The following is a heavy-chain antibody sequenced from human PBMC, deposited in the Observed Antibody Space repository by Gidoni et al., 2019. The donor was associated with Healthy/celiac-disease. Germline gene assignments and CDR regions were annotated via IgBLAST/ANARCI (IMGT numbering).Heavy chain of an antibody. J-gene: IGHJ4*02. Sequence: QITLKESGPTLVKPTQTLTLTCTFSGLSLSTSGVGVGWIRQPPGKALEWLALIYWDDDKRYSPSLKSRLTITKDTSKNQVVLTMTNMDPVDTATYYCAHTAPKGEVRGYSYGIYDYWGQGTLVTVSS. V-gene: IGHV2-5*02. D-gene: IGHD5-18*01. CDR3: AHTAPKGEVRGYSYGIYDY. CDR2: IYWDDDK. CDR1: GLSLSTSGVG.